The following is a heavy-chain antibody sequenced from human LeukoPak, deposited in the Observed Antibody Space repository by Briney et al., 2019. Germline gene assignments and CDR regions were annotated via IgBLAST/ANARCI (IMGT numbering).Heavy chain of an antibody. D-gene: IGHD6-13*01. V-gene: IGHV1-3*01. J-gene: IGHJ4*02. CDR1: GYTFTRYV. Sequence: ASVKVSCKASGYTFTRYVIHWVRQAPGQRLEWMGWINEGNGNTKYSQKLQGRVTISRDTSATTVYMDLSSLRSEDTAVYYCARVNRSSSWSPFDYWGQGTLVTVSS. CDR2: INEGNGNT. CDR3: ARVNRSSSWSPFDY.